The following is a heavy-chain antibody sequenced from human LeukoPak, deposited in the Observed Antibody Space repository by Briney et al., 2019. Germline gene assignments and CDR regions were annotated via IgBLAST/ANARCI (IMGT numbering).Heavy chain of an antibody. CDR3: TKDQHLGISGGEDY. J-gene: IGHJ4*02. V-gene: IGHV1-24*01. Sequence: ASVKVSCKVSGYTLTELSMHWVRQAPGKGLEWMGGFDPEDGETIYAQKFQGRVTMTEDTSTDTAYMELSSLRSEDTAVYYCTKDQHLGISGGEDYWGQGTLVTVSS. CDR2: FDPEDGET. D-gene: IGHD6-13*01. CDR1: GYTLTELS.